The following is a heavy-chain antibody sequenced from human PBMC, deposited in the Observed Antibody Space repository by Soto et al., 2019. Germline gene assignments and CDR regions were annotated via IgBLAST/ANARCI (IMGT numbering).Heavy chain of an antibody. CDR1: GGSIREGGYY. CDR3: AAERGVTAVNRFLVF. J-gene: IGHJ1*01. Sequence: QVQLQESGPGLVKPSQTLSLTCTISGGSIREGGYYWTWIRQYPEKGLEWIGFIYHDGGIYYNPSLKTRVTMSVDDSKRQFSLRLTSMSAADAAVYYCAAERGVTAVNRFLVFWGQGTLVTVSS. D-gene: IGHD3-3*01. V-gene: IGHV4-31*03. CDR2: IYHDGGI.